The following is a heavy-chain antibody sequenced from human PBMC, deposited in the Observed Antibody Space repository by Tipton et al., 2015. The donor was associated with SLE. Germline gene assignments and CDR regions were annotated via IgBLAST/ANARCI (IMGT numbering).Heavy chain of an antibody. CDR1: GGSISSGGYY. CDR3: AREYYSKGNYFDY. Sequence: TLSLTCTVSGGSISSGGYYWSWIRQHPGKGLEWIGYIYYSGSTYYNPSLKRRVTISVDTSKNQFSLKLSSVTAADTAVYYCAREYYSKGNYFDYWGQGTLVTVSS. D-gene: IGHD4-11*01. CDR2: IYYSGST. V-gene: IGHV4-31*03. J-gene: IGHJ4*02.